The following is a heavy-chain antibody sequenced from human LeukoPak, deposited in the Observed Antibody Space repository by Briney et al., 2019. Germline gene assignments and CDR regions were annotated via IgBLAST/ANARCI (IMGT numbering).Heavy chain of an antibody. V-gene: IGHV4-31*03. D-gene: IGHD1-7*01. J-gene: IGHJ4*02. CDR3: ARVPPWEATFFSTWKYHFDQ. CDR1: GASISSGGYY. CDR2: IFHSGSS. Sequence: SQTLSLTCTVSGASISSGGYYWSWIRQFPGKGLEWIGYIFHSGSSYYHPFLKSRVNLSVDTSTNTFSLGLTSVPAAHTAVYYCARVPPWEATFFSTWKYHFDQWGQGTLVIVSS.